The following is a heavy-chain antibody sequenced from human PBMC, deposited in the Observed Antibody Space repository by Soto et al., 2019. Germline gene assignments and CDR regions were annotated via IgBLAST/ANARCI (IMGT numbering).Heavy chain of an antibody. V-gene: IGHV3-33*01. D-gene: IGHD3-16*01. CDR1: GFTFSSYG. Sequence: GGSLRLSCAASGFTFSSYGMHWVRQAPGKGLEWVAVIWYDGSNKYYADSVKGRFTISRDNSKNTLYLQMNSLRAEDTAVYYCTRDLFSYDYSGILWFDPWGQGTLVTVSS. CDR2: IWYDGSNK. J-gene: IGHJ5*02. CDR3: TRDLFSYDYSGILWFDP.